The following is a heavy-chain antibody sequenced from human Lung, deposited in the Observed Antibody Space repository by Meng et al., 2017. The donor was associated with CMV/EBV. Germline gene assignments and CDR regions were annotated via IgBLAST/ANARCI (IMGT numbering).Heavy chain of an antibody. D-gene: IGHD2-2*01. CDR2: IDWDDDK. Sequence: SGPXLAKPTRTLTLTGTFSWFSLSTRGMRVSWIRQPPGKALEWLARIDWDDDKFYSTALKTRLTISKDTSKNQVVLTMTNMDPVDTATYYCARIGRTPDDWXQGTXVTVSS. CDR1: WFSLSTRGMR. V-gene: IGHV2-70D*14. CDR3: ARIGRTPDD. J-gene: IGHJ6*02.